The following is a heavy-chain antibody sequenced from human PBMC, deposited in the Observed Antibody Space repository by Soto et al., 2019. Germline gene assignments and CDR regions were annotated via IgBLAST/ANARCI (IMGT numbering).Heavy chain of an antibody. Sequence: QVQLVQSGAEVRKPGSSVQVSCKASGGTFYTYTFSWVRQAPGQGLEWMGSITPIYPTTNYAEKFQGRLTVTADGSPSTAYVELSSLTSDDTAVYYCASIPRYSFPTSDDLDSWGQGTLVTVSS. V-gene: IGHV1-69*15. J-gene: IGHJ4*02. CDR3: ASIPRYSFPTSDDLDS. CDR2: ITPIYPTT. D-gene: IGHD5-18*01. CDR1: GGTFYTYT.